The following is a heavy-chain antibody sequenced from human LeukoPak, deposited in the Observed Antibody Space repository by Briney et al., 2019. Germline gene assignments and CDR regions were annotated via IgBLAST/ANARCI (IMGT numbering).Heavy chain of an antibody. V-gene: IGHV1-18*01. CDR1: GYTFTSYA. D-gene: IGHD3-10*01. CDR2: TSPYNDNI. J-gene: IGHJ3*02. Sequence: ASVKVSCKASGYTFTSYAISWVRQAPGQGLEWMGWTSPYNDNINFAQKLQDRITMTTDTSTSTAYMELRSLRSDDTAVYYCARDGRFGELFPDAFDIWGQGTMVTVSS. CDR3: ARDGRFGELFPDAFDI.